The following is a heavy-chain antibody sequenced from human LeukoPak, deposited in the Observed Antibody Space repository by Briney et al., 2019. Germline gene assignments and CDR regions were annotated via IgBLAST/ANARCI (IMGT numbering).Heavy chain of an antibody. V-gene: IGHV1-46*01. CDR2: INPSGGST. Sequence: ASVKVSCKASGYTFTSYYMHWVRQAPGQGLKWMGIINPSGGSTSYAQKFQGRVTMTRDTSTSTVYMELSSLRSEDTAVYYCARDPNSSSWPYYFDYWGQGTLVTVSS. CDR3: ARDPNSSSWPYYFDY. D-gene: IGHD6-13*01. CDR1: GYTFTSYY. J-gene: IGHJ4*02.